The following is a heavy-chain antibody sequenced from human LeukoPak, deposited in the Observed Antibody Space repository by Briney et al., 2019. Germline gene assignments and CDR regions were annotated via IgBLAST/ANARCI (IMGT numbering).Heavy chain of an antibody. CDR1: GFTFSSYA. V-gene: IGHV3-30-3*01. J-gene: IGHJ4*02. CDR2: ISYDGSNK. CDR3: ARSIPYGTTWYGRSDY. D-gene: IGHD6-13*01. Sequence: TGGSLRLSCAASGFTFSSYAMHWVRQAPGKGLEWVAVISYDGSNKYYADSVKGRFTISRDNSKNTLYLQMNSLRAEDTAIYYCARSIPYGTTWYGRSDYWGQGTLVTVSS.